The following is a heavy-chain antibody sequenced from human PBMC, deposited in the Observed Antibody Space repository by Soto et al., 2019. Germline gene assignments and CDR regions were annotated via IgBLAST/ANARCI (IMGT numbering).Heavy chain of an antibody. D-gene: IGHD2-15*01. CDR2: ISSSGSYT. Sequence: EVDLVESGGALVEPGGSLRLSCAASGFTFSSYSMNWVRQAPGKGPEWVSAISSSGSYTKSAESVKASFAISRDNVQNSAYPQMSSLRVDDTDVYYCARVGWSGGGCSSSGHFYYGLDVWVQGTTVTVSS. J-gene: IGHJ6*02. CDR1: GFTFSSYS. V-gene: IGHV3-21*01. CDR3: ARVGWSGGGCSSSGHFYYGLDV.